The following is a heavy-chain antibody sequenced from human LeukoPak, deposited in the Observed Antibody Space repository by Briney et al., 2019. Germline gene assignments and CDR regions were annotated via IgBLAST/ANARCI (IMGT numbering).Heavy chain of an antibody. V-gene: IGHV3-15*01. CDR3: TAGTGTSDFDY. J-gene: IGHJ4*02. CDR2: FKSKTDGGTT. CDR1: GFTSSNAW. Sequence: GGSLRLSCAASGFTSSNAWMSWVRQAPGKGLEWVGRFKSKTDGGTTDYAAPVKGRFTISRDDSKNTLYLQMNSLKTEDTAVYYCTAGTGTSDFDYWGQGTLVTVSS.